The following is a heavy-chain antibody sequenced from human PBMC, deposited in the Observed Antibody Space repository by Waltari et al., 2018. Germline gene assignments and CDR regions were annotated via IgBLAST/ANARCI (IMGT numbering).Heavy chain of an antibody. CDR3: AKFPVLWFREPSPYAFDI. Sequence: QVQLVESGGGVVQPGGSLRLSCAASGFTFSSYGMHWVRQAPGKGLEWVAFIRYDGSKKYYADSVKGRFTISRDNSKNTLYLQMNSLRAEDTAVYYCAKFPVLWFREPSPYAFDIWGQGTMVTVSS. CDR2: IRYDGSKK. J-gene: IGHJ3*02. V-gene: IGHV3-30*02. CDR1: GFTFSSYG. D-gene: IGHD3-10*01.